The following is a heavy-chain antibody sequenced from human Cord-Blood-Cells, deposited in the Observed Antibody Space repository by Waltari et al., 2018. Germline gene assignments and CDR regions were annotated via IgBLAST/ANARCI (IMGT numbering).Heavy chain of an antibody. D-gene: IGHD6-13*01. CDR3: ALTTPGIAAAGIGYFDL. V-gene: IGHV4-38-2*02. CDR1: GYSISSGYY. Sequence: QVQLQESGPGLVKPSETLSLTCTVSGYSISSGYYWGWIRQPPGKGLEWIGSIYHSGSTSYNPSLKSRVTISVDTSKNQFSLKLSSVTAADTAVYYCALTTPGIAAAGIGYFDLWGRGTLVTVSS. CDR2: IYHSGST. J-gene: IGHJ2*01.